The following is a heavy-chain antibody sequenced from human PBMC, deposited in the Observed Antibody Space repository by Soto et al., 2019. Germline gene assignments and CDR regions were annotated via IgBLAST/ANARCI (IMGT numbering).Heavy chain of an antibody. D-gene: IGHD3-3*01. V-gene: IGHV4-59*01. J-gene: IGHJ4*02. CDR2: IYYSGST. CDR3: ARGYYDFWSGYSSFHS. CDR1: GGSISSYY. Sequence: SETLSLTCTVSGGSISSYYWSWIRQPPGKGLEWIGYIYYSGSTNYNPSLKSRVTISVDTSKNQFSLKLSSVTAADTAVYYCARGYYDFWSGYSSFHSGGQGPLVTVS.